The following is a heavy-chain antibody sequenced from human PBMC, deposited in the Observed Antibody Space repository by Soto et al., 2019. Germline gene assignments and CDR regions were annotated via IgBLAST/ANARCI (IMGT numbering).Heavy chain of an antibody. CDR3: ARQRIAARPAFDI. CDR2: IYPGDSDT. J-gene: IGHJ3*02. V-gene: IGHV5-51*01. Sequence: GESLKISCKGSGYSFTSYWIGWVRQMPGKGLEWMGIIYPGDSDTRYSPSFQGQVTISAGKSTSTAYLQWSSLKASDTAMYYCARQRIAARPAFDIWGQGTMVTVSS. D-gene: IGHD6-6*01. CDR1: GYSFTSYW.